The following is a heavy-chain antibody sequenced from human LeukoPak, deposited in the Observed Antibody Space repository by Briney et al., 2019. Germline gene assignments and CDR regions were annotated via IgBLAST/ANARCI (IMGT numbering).Heavy chain of an antibody. CDR3: AKNTSSSPWFDP. CDR2: VYYIGTT. J-gene: IGHJ5*02. Sequence: PSETLSLTCIVSGGSVRSPDSYWSWIRRPPGKGLEWIGNVYYIGTTSYNSSLKSRVTISVDTSKNQFSLEVTSVTAADTAVYYCAKNTSSSPWFDPWGQGTLVTVSS. V-gene: IGHV4-61*08. CDR1: GGSVRSPDSY. D-gene: IGHD6-6*01.